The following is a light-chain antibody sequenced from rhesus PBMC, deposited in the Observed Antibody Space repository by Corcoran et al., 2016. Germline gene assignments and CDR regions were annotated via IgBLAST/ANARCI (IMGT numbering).Light chain of an antibody. CDR2: GAS. CDR1: QSVSDY. CDR3: QETSDLFT. Sequence: EIVMTQSPVTLSLSPGETATISCRNSQSVSDYLAGSEQKPKKAPRLLIYGASSRATGSPDRFSGSGAGTDFTLTISILDPEDFAGYYCQETSDLFTFGPGTKLGIK. V-gene: IGKV3-31*02. J-gene: IGKJ3*01.